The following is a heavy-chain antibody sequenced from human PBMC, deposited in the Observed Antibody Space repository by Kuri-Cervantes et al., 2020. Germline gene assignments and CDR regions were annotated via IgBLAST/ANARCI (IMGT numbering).Heavy chain of an antibody. CDR1: GYSFTSYA. J-gene: IGHJ4*02. CDR3: ARDNRPNWYSSIWYGTCEGDCGY. Sequence: ASVKVSCKASGYSFTSYARQWVRQAPGQRREWRGWINTGNGNTKYSQKFQGRVTITRDTSASTDYMELSSLRSEDTAVYYCARDNRPNWYSSIWYGTCEGDCGYWGQGTLVTVSS. D-gene: IGHD6-13*01. CDR2: INTGNGNT. V-gene: IGHV1-3*04.